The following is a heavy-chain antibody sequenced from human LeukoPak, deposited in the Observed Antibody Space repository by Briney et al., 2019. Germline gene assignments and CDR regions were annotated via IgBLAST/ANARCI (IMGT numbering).Heavy chain of an antibody. CDR2: ISGSGGST. CDR1: GFTFSSYA. Sequence: VQPGGSLRLSCAASGFTFSSYAMSWVRQAPGKGLGWVSAISGSGGSTYYADSVKGRFTISRDNSKNTLYLQMNSLRAEDTAVYYCAKGPIVPLYYYYGMDVWGQGTTVTVSS. D-gene: IGHD3-16*02. CDR3: AKGPIVPLYYYYGMDV. V-gene: IGHV3-23*01. J-gene: IGHJ6*02.